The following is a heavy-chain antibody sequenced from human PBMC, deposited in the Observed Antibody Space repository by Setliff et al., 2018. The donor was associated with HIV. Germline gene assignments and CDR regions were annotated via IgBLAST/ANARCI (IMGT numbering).Heavy chain of an antibody. Sequence: GGSLRLSCAASGFTFSSYWMHWVRQAPGKGLEWVSGISWNGGSTGYADSVKGRFTISRDNAKNSLYLQMNSLRAEDTALYYCARGGVEQPYYYYMDVWGKGTTVTVSS. V-gene: IGHV3-20*04. CDR3: ARGGVEQPYYYYMDV. J-gene: IGHJ6*03. CDR2: ISWNGGST. D-gene: IGHD6-13*01. CDR1: GFTFSSYW.